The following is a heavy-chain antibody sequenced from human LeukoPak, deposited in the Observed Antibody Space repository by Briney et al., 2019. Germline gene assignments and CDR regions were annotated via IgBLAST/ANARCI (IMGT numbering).Heavy chain of an antibody. D-gene: IGHD2-15*01. J-gene: IGHJ4*02. Sequence: SETLSLTCTVSGASIYTYYWSWVRQPVGKGLEFIGRIYTGGSTNYNPSLKSRVSMSVDTSKNQFSLRLNSVTAADTAVYYCARGVPALGFCSGGSCYSYYFDYWGQGTLVTVSP. V-gene: IGHV4-4*07. CDR3: ARGVPALGFCSGGSCYSYYFDY. CDR2: IYTGGST. CDR1: GASIYTYY.